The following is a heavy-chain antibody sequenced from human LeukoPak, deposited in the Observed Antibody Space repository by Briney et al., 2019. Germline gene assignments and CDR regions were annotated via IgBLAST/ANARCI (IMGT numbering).Heavy chain of an antibody. Sequence: SETLSLTCTVSGDSIGSYFWSWIRQSPGKGLEWIGHIYHSGSTNYNPSLKSRVTISVDTSKNQFSLQLTSVTSADTAVYYCASTGDTYGMDVWGQGTTVTVSS. CDR3: ASTGDTYGMDV. CDR2: IYHSGST. D-gene: IGHD3-10*01. V-gene: IGHV4-59*01. CDR1: GDSIGSYF. J-gene: IGHJ6*02.